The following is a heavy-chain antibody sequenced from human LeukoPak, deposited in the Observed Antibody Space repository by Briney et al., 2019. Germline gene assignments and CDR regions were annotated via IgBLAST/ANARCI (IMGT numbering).Heavy chain of an antibody. D-gene: IGHD3-10*01. CDR1: GFTFSSYG. CDR2: IWYDGSNK. V-gene: IGHV3-33*01. Sequence: GGSLRLSCAASGFTFSSYGMHWVRQAPGKGLEWVAVIWYDGSNKYYADSVKGRFTISRDNSKNTLYLQMNSLRAEDTAVYYCARNIYASGSFYTFDIWGQGTKVTVSS. CDR3: ARNIYASGSFYTFDI. J-gene: IGHJ3*02.